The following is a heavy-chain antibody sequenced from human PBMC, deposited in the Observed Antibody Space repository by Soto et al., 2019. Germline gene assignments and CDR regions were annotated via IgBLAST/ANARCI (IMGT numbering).Heavy chain of an antibody. J-gene: IGHJ5*02. V-gene: IGHV3-33*03. D-gene: IGHD3-16*01. CDR2: IWYDGRNK. CDR1: GFTFSTFG. CDR3: PGGNGQP. Sequence: QVQLVESGGGVVQAGRSLRLSCAASGFTFSTFGMHWVRQAPGKGLEWVAVIWYDGRNKYYTDSVKGRFTISRDNSRSTCYLERNGLGDKDAPRYYGPGGNGQPWGPGPL.